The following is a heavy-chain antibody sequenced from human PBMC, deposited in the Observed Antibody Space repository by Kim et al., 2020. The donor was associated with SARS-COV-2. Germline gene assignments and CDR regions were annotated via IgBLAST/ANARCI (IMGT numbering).Heavy chain of an antibody. Sequence: GGSLRLSCAASGFTFSSYGMHWVRQAPGKGLEWVAVISYDGSNKYYADSVKGRFTISRDNSKNTLYLQMNSLRAEDTAVYYCAKVGHGMNDYTIYYYYG. CDR3: AKVGHGMNDYTIYYYYG. CDR1: GFTFSSYG. V-gene: IGHV3-30*18. D-gene: IGHD5-12*01. J-gene: IGHJ6*01. CDR2: ISYDGSNK.